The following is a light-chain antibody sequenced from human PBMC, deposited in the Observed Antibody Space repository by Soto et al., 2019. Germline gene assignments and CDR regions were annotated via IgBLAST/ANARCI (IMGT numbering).Light chain of an antibody. CDR1: QGISSY. V-gene: IGKV1-9*01. CDR2: DAS. CDR3: QQLDSYPIT. Sequence: DIPLTQSPSFLSASVGDRVTITCRASQGISSYLAWYQQKPGKAPKLLIYDASTLQSGVPSRFSGSGSGTEFTLTISSLQPEDFATYYCQQLDSYPITFGQGTRLDIK. J-gene: IGKJ5*01.